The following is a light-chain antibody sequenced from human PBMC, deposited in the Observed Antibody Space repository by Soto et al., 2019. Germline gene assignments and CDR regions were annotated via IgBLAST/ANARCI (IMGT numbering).Light chain of an antibody. Sequence: LTQPASVSGSPGQSITISCTGTSSDVGGYNYVSWYQQHLGKAPKLIIYEVSQRPSGVPDRFSGSKSGNTASLTVSGLQTEDEADYYCSAYAGSNNFVFGSGTKVTVL. V-gene: IGLV2-8*01. J-gene: IGLJ1*01. CDR3: SAYAGSNNFV. CDR1: SSDVGGYNY. CDR2: EVS.